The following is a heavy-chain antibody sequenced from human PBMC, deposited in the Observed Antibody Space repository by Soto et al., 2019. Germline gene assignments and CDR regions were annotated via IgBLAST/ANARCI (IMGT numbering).Heavy chain of an antibody. D-gene: IGHD3-3*01. J-gene: IGHJ6*02. CDR1: GGTFSSYA. Sequence: QVQLVQSGAEVKKPGSSVKVSCKASGGTFSSYAISWVRQAPGQGLEWMGGIIPIFGTANYAQKFQGRVTITADESTSTAYMELRSLRSEDTAVYYCATHPYGVVIARDYYYYGMDVWGQGTTVTVSS. CDR3: ATHPYGVVIARDYYYYGMDV. CDR2: IIPIFGTA. V-gene: IGHV1-69*01.